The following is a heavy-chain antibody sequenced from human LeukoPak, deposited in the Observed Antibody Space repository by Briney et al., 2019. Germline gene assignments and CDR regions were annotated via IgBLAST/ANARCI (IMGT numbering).Heavy chain of an antibody. CDR2: IIPIFGTA. CDR1: GGTFSSYA. D-gene: IGHD3-22*01. J-gene: IGHJ3*02. Sequence: SVKVSCKASGGTFSSYAISWVRQAPGQGLEWMGRIIPIFGTANYAQRFQGRVTITTDESTSTAYMEPSSLRPEDTAVYYCAMWLPSDAFDIWGQGTMVTVSS. CDR3: AMWLPSDAFDI. V-gene: IGHV1-69*05.